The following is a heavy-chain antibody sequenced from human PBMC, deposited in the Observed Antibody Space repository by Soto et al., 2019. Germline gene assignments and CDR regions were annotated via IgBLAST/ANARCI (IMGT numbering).Heavy chain of an antibody. V-gene: IGHV1-8*01. D-gene: IGHD2-21*02. CDR1: GYTFTSYD. CDR2: MSPNSGNT. CDR3: ARGVSCGGDCYRD. J-gene: IGHJ4*02. Sequence: ASVKVSCKASGYTFTSYDIDWVRQATGQGLEWMGWMSPNSGNTGYAQKFQGRVTMTRNTSIGTAYMELSSLRSEDTAVYYCARGVSCGGDCYRDWGQGTPVTVSS.